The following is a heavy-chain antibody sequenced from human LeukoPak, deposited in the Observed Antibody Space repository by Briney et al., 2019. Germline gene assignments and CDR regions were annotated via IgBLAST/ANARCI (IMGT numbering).Heavy chain of an antibody. V-gene: IGHV4-34*01. Sequence: SETLSLTCAVYGGSFSGYYWSWIRQPPGKGLEWIGEINHSGSTNYNPSIKSRVTISVDTSKNQFSLKLSSVTAADTAVYYCARGRWFRWTYYYYMDVWGKGTTVTVSS. CDR1: GGSFSGYY. CDR2: INHSGST. CDR3: ARGRWFRWTYYYYMDV. J-gene: IGHJ6*03. D-gene: IGHD3-10*01.